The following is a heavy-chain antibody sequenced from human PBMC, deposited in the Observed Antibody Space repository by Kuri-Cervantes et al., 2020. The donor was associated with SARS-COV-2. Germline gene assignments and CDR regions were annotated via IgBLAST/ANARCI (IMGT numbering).Heavy chain of an antibody. CDR1: GGSFSGYY. V-gene: IGHV4-34*01. Sequence: SETLSLTCAVYGGSFSGYYWSWIRQPPGKGLEWIGEINHSGSTNSTPSLKSRVTISVDTSKNQFSLKLSSVTAVDTAVYYCARVGDYYGSGSVDYWGQGTLVTVSS. CDR2: INHSGST. J-gene: IGHJ4*02. CDR3: ARVGDYYGSGSVDY. D-gene: IGHD3-10*01.